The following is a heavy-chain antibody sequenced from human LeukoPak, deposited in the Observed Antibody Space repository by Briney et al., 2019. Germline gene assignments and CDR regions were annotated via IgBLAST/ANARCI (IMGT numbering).Heavy chain of an antibody. CDR1: GFTFDDYA. J-gene: IGHJ4*02. D-gene: IGHD6-13*01. V-gene: IGHV3-9*01. Sequence: GGSLRLSCAASGFTFDDYAMHWVRQAPGKGLEWVSGISWNSGSISYADSVKGRFTISRDNAKNSLYLQMNSLRAEDTALYYCAKGSQLVRSFFDYWGQGTLVTVSS. CDR2: ISWNSGSI. CDR3: AKGSQLVRSFFDY.